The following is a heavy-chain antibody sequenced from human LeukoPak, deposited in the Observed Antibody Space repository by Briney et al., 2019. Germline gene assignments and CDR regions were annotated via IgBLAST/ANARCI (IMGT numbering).Heavy chain of an antibody. Sequence: GGSLRLSCAASGFTVSSNYMSWVRQAPGKGLEWVSVIYSGGSTYYADSVKGRFTISRDNTKNSLYLQMNSLRAEDTAVYYCAKDGGSDPDSFDIWGQGTMVTVPS. V-gene: IGHV3-66*02. D-gene: IGHD2-15*01. CDR3: AKDGGSDPDSFDI. J-gene: IGHJ3*02. CDR2: IYSGGST. CDR1: GFTVSSNY.